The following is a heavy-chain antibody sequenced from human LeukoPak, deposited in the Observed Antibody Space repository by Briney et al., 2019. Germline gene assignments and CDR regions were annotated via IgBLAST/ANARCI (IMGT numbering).Heavy chain of an antibody. CDR1: GYTFTSYD. Sequence: ASVKVSCKAPGYTFTSYDINWVRQATGQGLEWMGWMNPNSGNTGYAQKFQGRVTMTRNTSISTAYMELSSLRSEDTAVYYCAREGCSSISCSSYYYYGMDVWGQGTTVTVSS. D-gene: IGHD2-2*01. CDR2: MNPNSGNT. CDR3: AREGCSSISCSSYYYYGMDV. J-gene: IGHJ6*02. V-gene: IGHV1-8*01.